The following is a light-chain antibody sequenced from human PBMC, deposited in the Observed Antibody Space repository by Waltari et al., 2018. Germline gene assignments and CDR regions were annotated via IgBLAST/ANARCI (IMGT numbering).Light chain of an antibody. CDR1: SRDVGGDNY. CDR3: SSYTSSSTVV. CDR2: EVS. V-gene: IGLV2-14*01. Sequence: PRSQPACVSGCAGPSITLSSPATSRDVGGDNYVSWYQQHPGKAPKLIIYEVSNRPSGVSNRFSGSKSGNTASRTISGLQAEDEADYYCSSYTSSSTVVCGTGTKVTVL. J-gene: IGLJ1*01.